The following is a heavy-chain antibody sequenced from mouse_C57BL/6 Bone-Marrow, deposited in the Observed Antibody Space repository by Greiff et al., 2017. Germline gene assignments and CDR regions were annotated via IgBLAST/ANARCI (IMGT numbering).Heavy chain of an antibody. CDR2: IRNKANNHAT. CDR1: GFTFSDAW. D-gene: IGHD2-3*01. V-gene: IGHV6-6*01. J-gene: IGHJ3*01. Sequence: EVQLQQSGGGLVQPGGSMKLSCAASGFTFSDAWMDWVRQSPEKGLEWVAEIRNKANNHATYYAESVKGRFTISRDDSKSSVYLQMNSLRAEDTGIYYCTIYDGYYERFAYWGQGTLVTVSA. CDR3: TIYDGYYERFAY.